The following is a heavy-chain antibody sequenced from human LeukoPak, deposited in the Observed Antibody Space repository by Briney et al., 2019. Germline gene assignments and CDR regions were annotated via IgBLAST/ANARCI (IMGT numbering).Heavy chain of an antibody. Sequence: PGGSLRLSCAASGFTFSSYEMNWVRQAPGKGLEWVSYISSSGSTIYYADSVKGRFTISRDNAKNTLYLQMNSLRAEDTAVYYCARGVHGSGSYYWASWLDPWGQGTLVTVSS. D-gene: IGHD3-10*01. CDR1: GFTFSSYE. CDR2: ISSSGSTI. J-gene: IGHJ5*02. V-gene: IGHV3-48*03. CDR3: ARGVHGSGSYYWASWLDP.